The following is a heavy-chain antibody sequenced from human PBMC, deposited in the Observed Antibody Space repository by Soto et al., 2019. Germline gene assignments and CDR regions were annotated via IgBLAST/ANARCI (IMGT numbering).Heavy chain of an antibody. J-gene: IGHJ4*02. CDR1: GGSVSSSNW. Sequence: PSETLSLTCSVSGGSVSSSNWWSWVRQPPGKGLEWIGEIYHSGSTNYNPSLKSRVTISVDKSKNQFSLKLSSVTAADTAVYYCAVTVDIVARDFDYWGQGTLVTVSS. CDR2: IYHSGST. V-gene: IGHV4-4*02. CDR3: AVTVDIVARDFDY. D-gene: IGHD5-12*01.